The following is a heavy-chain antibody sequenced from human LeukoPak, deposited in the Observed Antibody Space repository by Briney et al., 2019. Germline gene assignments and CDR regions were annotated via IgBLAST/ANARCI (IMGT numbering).Heavy chain of an antibody. CDR3: AHISSSWPDY. D-gene: IGHD6-13*01. J-gene: IGHJ4*02. CDR2: ISGSGGST. V-gene: IGHV3-23*01. CDR1: GCTFSSYA. Sequence: PGGSLRLSCAASGCTFSSYAMSWVRQAPGKGLEWVSAISGSGGSTYYADSVKGRFTISRDNSKNTLYLQMNSLGAEDTAVYYCAHISSSWPDYWGQGTLVTVSS.